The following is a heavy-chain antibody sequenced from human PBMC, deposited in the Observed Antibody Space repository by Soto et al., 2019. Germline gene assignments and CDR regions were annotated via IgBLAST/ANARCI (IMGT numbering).Heavy chain of an antibody. CDR2: INHSGST. CDR1: GGSFSGYY. J-gene: IGHJ4*02. Sequence: SETLSLTCAVYGGSFSGYYWSWIRQPPGKGLEWIGEINHSGSTNYNPSLKSRVTISVDTSKNQFSLKLSSVTAADTAVYYCARASQQLVLGPSDFDYWGQGTLITVS. CDR3: ARASQQLVLGPSDFDY. D-gene: IGHD6-13*01. V-gene: IGHV4-34*01.